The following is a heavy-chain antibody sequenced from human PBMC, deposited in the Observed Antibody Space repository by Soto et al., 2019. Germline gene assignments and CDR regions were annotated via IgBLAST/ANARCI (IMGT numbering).Heavy chain of an antibody. V-gene: IGHV6-1*01. CDR2: TYYRSKWYN. CDR1: GDSVSSNSAA. D-gene: IGHD6-13*01. CDR3: ARDEYSSSWYGGYYGMDV. Sequence: SQTLSLTCAISGDSVSSNSAAWNWIRQSPSRGLEWLGRTYYRSKWYNDYAVSVKSRITINPDTSKNQFSLQLNSVTPEDTAVYYCARDEYSSSWYGGYYGMDVWGPGPSVTGS. J-gene: IGHJ6*02.